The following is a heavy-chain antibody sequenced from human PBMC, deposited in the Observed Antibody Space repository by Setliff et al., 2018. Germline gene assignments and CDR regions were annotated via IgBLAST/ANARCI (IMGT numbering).Heavy chain of an antibody. J-gene: IGHJ5*02. V-gene: IGHV4-34*01. CDR1: GVPFSSYY. D-gene: IGHD3-3*01. Sequence: PSETLSLTCAVYGVPFSSYYWSWIRQPPGKGLEWLGEINHSGSTNYNPSLKSRVTISLDTSKNHFSLTLTSVTAADTAVYYCARGRGLEWLPESWFDPWGQGTLVTVSS. CDR3: ARGRGLEWLPESWFDP. CDR2: INHSGST.